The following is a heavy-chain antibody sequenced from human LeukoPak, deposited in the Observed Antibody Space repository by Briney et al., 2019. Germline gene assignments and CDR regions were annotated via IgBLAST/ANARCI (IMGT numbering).Heavy chain of an antibody. CDR2: IYSGGST. V-gene: IGHV3-53*01. J-gene: IGHJ3*02. CDR1: GFTVSSNY. CDR3: ARDREWAFDI. Sequence: GGSLRLSCAASGFTVSSNYMSWVRQAPGKGLEWVLVIYSGGSTYYADSVKGRFTISRDNSKNTLYLQMNSLRAEDTAVYYCARDREWAFDIWGQGTMVTVSS. D-gene: IGHD2-8*01.